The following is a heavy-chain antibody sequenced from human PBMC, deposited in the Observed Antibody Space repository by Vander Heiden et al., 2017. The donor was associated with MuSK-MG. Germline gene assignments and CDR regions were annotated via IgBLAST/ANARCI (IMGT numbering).Heavy chain of an antibody. CDR2: ISSDGSTK. CDR3: TEPVY. J-gene: IGHJ4*02. Sequence: QVQLVESGGGVVQPGRSLRLHCAASGFPFSGYGMHWVRQAPGKGLEWVAVISSDGSTKYYADSVKGRFTISRDNSKNTLYLQMNSLRAEDTAVYFCTEPVYWGQGTLVTVSS. V-gene: IGHV3-30*03. CDR1: GFPFSGYG.